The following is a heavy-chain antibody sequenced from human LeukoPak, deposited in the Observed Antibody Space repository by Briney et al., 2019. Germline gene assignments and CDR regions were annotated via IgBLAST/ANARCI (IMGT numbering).Heavy chain of an antibody. D-gene: IGHD1-20*01. J-gene: IGHJ4*02. V-gene: IGHV3-21*01. CDR3: AGNWNPPPTLDY. CDR1: GITFSNYN. Sequence: GGSLRLSCAAPGITFSNYNMNWVRQAPGKGLEWISAITSSSSYTFYADSVKGRFTISRDNAQNSLYLQMNSLRAEDTAVYYCAGNWNPPPTLDYWGQGTLVTVSS. CDR2: ITSSSSYT.